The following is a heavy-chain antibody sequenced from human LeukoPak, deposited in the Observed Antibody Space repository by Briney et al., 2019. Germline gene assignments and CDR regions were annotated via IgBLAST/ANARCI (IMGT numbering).Heavy chain of an antibody. CDR3: ARDRVFSSAWYGAFDI. CDR1: GYTFTSYA. Sequence: ASVKVSCKASGYTFTSYAMHWVRQAPGQRLEWTGWINAGNGDTKYSQKFQGRVTITRDTSASTAYMEVSSLRSEDTAVYYCARDRVFSSAWYGAFDIWGQGTMVTVSS. J-gene: IGHJ3*02. V-gene: IGHV1-3*01. CDR2: INAGNGDT. D-gene: IGHD6-19*01.